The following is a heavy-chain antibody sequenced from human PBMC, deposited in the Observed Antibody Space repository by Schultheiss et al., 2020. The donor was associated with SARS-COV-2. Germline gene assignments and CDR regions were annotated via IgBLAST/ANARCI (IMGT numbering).Heavy chain of an antibody. J-gene: IGHJ4*02. V-gene: IGHV3-23*01. CDR3: TGKPDRTVAEFEY. CDR2: ISGSGGST. CDR1: GFTFSSYS. Sequence: GESLKISCAASGFTFSSYSMNWVRQAPGKGLEWVSAISGSGGSTYYADSVKGRFTISRDNSKNTLYLQMNSLKTEDTAVYYCTGKPDRTVAEFEYWGQGALVTVSS. D-gene: IGHD6-19*01.